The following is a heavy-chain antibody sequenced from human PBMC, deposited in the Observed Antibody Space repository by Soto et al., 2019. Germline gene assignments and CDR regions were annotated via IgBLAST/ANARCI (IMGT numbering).Heavy chain of an antibody. Sequence: QMQLVESGGGVVQPGRSLRLSCAASGFTFSYYPMHWVRQAPGKGLEWVAVISFDGSNKYYADSVKGRFTISKDNSKNTLYLQMNSLRGEDTAVYYCARLPGALVAVLYIYPLDGREPMSDVDVCGQGTTVTVSS. J-gene: IGHJ6*02. CDR1: GFTFSYYP. CDR3: ARLPGALVAVLYIYPLDGREPMSDVDV. CDR2: ISFDGSNK. D-gene: IGHD6-19*01. V-gene: IGHV3-30-3*01.